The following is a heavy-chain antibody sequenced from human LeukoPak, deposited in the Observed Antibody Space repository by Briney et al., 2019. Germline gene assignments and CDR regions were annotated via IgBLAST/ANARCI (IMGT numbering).Heavy chain of an antibody. CDR1: GYTFTGYY. V-gene: IGHV1-2*02. CDR3: ARGRITMIVKDYYYYMDV. CDR2: INPNSGGT. Sequence: ASVKVSCKASGYTFTGYYMHWVRQAPGQGLEWMGWINPNSGGTNYAQKFQGRVTMTRDTSISTAYMELSSLRSEDTAVYYCARGRITMIVKDYYYYMDVWGKGTTVTISS. D-gene: IGHD3-22*01. J-gene: IGHJ6*03.